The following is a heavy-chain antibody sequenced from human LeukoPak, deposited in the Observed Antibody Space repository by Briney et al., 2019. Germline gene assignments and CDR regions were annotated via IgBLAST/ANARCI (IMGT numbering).Heavy chain of an antibody. Sequence: GGSLRLSCAASGFTFSSYSMNWVRQAPGKGLEWVSSISSSSSYIYYADSVKGRFTISRDNAKNSLYLQMNSLRAEDTAVYYCARDGDCSSTSCYNFVLGCYYYGMDVWGQGTTVTVSS. J-gene: IGHJ6*02. CDR2: ISSSSSYI. V-gene: IGHV3-21*01. D-gene: IGHD2-2*02. CDR3: ARDGDCSSTSCYNFVLGCYYYGMDV. CDR1: GFTFSSYS.